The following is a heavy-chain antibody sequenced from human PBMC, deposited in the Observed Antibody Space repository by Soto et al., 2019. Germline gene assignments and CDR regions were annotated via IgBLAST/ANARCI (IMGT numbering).Heavy chain of an antibody. J-gene: IGHJ6*01. CDR2: IHTSGST. CDR1: GGSISSYF. CDR3: AGDQEGRISMVRGVTLFHCHLMDV. Sequence: PSETLSRTCSVSGGSISSYFWTWILQPAGKGRKWIGRIHTSGSTNYNPSLKSRVTMSVGTSKMQFSLKLSSVTAGDTAVYYCAGDQEGRISMVRGVTLFHCHLMDVWRQERTV. D-gene: IGHD3-10*01. V-gene: IGHV4-4*07.